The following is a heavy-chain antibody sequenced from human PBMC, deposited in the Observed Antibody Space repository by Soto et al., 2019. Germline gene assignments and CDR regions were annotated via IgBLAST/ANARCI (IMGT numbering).Heavy chain of an antibody. D-gene: IGHD5-12*01. CDR1: GFTFSSYA. CDR2: ISYDGSNK. J-gene: IGHJ6*02. V-gene: IGHV3-30-3*01. Sequence: GGSLRLSCAASGFTFSSYAMHWVRQAPGKGLEWVAVISYDGSNKYYADSVKGRFTISRDNSKNTLYLQMNSLRAEDTAVYYCARDLSIVATSYYYYYGMDVWGQGTTVTVSS. CDR3: ARDLSIVATSYYYYYGMDV.